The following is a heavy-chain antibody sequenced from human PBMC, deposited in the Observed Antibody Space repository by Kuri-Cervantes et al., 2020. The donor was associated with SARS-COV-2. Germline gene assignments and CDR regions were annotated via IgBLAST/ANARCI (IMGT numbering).Heavy chain of an antibody. CDR2: ISSSSSTI. V-gene: IGHV3-48*02. CDR3: AREAPCRIVGAICYGMDV. D-gene: IGHD1-26*01. Sequence: LTCAASGLTFSSYSMNWVRQAPGKGLEWVSYISSSSSTIYYADSVKGRFTISRDNAKNSLYLQMNSLRDEDTAVYYCAREAPCRIVGAICYGMDVWGQGTTVTVSS. CDR1: GLTFSSYS. J-gene: IGHJ6*02.